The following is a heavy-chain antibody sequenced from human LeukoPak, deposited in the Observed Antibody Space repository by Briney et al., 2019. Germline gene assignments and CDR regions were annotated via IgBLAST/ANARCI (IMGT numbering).Heavy chain of an antibody. V-gene: IGHV4-38-2*01. J-gene: IGHJ6*03. CDR2: IYHSGST. CDR1: GYSISSGYY. Sequence: PSETLSLTCAVSGYSISSGYYWGWIRQPPGEGLEWIGSIYHSGSTYYNPSLKSRVTISVDTSKNQFSLKLSSVTAADTAVYYCARMTSRNMDVWGKGTTVTVSS. CDR3: ARMTSRNMDV.